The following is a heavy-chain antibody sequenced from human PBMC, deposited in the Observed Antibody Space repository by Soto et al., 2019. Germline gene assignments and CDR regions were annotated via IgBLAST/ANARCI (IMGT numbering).Heavy chain of an antibody. CDR3: ARAMPTACYISFDQ. Sequence: QVDLVQSGAEVKEPGASVRISCEASGYTFTSYGIHWVRQAPGQRLEWMGWINTGSSNTRYSPEFQATVTITRDTSEGTAYMELNSLRSEDTAVYYCARAMPTACYISFDQWGQGTRVTVSS. V-gene: IGHV1-3*04. CDR1: GYTFTSYG. J-gene: IGHJ4*02. D-gene: IGHD3-16*02. CDR2: INTGSSNT.